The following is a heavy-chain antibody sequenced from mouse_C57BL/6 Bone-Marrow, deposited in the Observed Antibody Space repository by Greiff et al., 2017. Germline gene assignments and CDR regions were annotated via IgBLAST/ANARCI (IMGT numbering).Heavy chain of an antibody. CDR3: APFYSNYVGFAY. J-gene: IGHJ3*01. Sequence: QVQLQQPGAELVKPGASVKVSCKASGYTFTSYWMHWVKQRPGQGLEWIGRLHPSDSDTNYNQKFKVKATLTVDKSSSTAYMQLSSLTSEDSAVYYGAPFYSNYVGFAYWGQGTLVTVSA. CDR2: LHPSDSDT. CDR1: GYTFTSYW. V-gene: IGHV1-74*01. D-gene: IGHD2-5*01.